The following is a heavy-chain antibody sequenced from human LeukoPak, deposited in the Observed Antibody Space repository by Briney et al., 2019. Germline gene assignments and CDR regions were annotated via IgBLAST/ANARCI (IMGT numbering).Heavy chain of an antibody. CDR3: AKDLTPDGVWDIDY. V-gene: IGHV3-23*03. Sequence: PGGSRRLSCVASGFTFSKFTMSWVRQAPGKGLEWVSGIYGGTSAWTFYTDSVKGRFTISRDNSKSTVHLQMNNLRAEDSGVYFCAKDLTPDGVWDIDYWGPGTPITVSS. CDR1: GFTFSKFT. J-gene: IGHJ4*02. D-gene: IGHD3-9*01. CDR2: IYGGTSAWT.